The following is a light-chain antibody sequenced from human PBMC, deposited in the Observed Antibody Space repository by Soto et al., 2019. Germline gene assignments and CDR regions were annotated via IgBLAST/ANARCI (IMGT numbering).Light chain of an antibody. V-gene: IGLV7-43*01. Sequence: QAVVTQEHSLTVSPGGTVTLTCASSPGAVTSGYYPNWFQQKPGQAPRALIYSISNKHSWTPARFSGSLVGGKAALTLSGVQPEDEAEYYCLLYYGGAHVFGVGPK. CDR2: SIS. J-gene: IGLJ2*01. CDR3: LLYYGGAHV. CDR1: PGAVTSGYY.